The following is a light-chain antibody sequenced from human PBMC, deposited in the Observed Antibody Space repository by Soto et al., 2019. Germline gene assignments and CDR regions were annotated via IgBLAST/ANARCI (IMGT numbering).Light chain of an antibody. J-gene: IGLJ2*01. V-gene: IGLV2-23*01. CDR1: SSDVGSYNL. CDR3: CSYAGSSAVV. CDR2: EGS. Sequence: QSALTQPASVSGSPGQSITISCTGTSSDVGSYNLVSWYQQHPGKAPKLMIYEGSKRPSGVSNRCSGSKSGNTASLTISGLQAEDEADYYCCSYAGSSAVVFGGGTKVTVL.